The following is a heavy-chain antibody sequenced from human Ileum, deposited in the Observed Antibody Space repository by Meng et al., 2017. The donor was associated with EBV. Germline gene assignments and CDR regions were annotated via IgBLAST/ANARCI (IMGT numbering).Heavy chain of an antibody. D-gene: IGHD2-21*02. Sequence: HLRHPGQGLLKPSEHLSPTCSVSNGSVSSYGYYWTWIRQPPGKGLEWIGYMSYTGSTNYKSTLKSRVTISVDKSKNQFSLKLSSVTAADTAVYYCARERGGGDRGIQWGQGTLVTVSS. V-gene: IGHV4-61*08. CDR2: MSYTGST. CDR3: ARERGGGDRGIQ. CDR1: NGSVSSYGYY. J-gene: IGHJ4*02.